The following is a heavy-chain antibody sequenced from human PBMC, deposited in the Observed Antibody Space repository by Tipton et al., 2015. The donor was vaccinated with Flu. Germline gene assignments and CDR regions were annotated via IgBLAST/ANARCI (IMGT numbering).Heavy chain of an antibody. CDR3: ARRDFSNYVSDPKNWFDR. CDR1: GFTFSDYY. Sequence: SLRLSCAASGFTFSDYYMSWIRLAPGKGLEWVSHISSSGSSINYADSVKGRFTISRDNAKNSLYLQMNSLRAEDTAVYYCARRDFSNYVSDPKNWFDRWGQGTLVTVSS. D-gene: IGHD4-11*01. V-gene: IGHV3-11*01. CDR2: ISSSGSSI. J-gene: IGHJ5*02.